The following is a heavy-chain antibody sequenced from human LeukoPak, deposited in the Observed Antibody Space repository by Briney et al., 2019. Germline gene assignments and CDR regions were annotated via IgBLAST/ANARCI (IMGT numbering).Heavy chain of an antibody. V-gene: IGHV1-24*01. J-gene: IGHJ4*02. CDR1: GYTLTEFS. CDR2: FDPEDGET. CDR3: TTFGRYFGPFDY. Sequence: LEASVKVSCKVSGYTLTEFSMHWVRQAPGKGLEWMGGFDPEDGETIYAQKFQGRVTMTEDTSTDTAYMELSSLKTEDTAVYNCTTFGRYFGPFDYWGQGTLVTVSS. D-gene: IGHD3-9*01.